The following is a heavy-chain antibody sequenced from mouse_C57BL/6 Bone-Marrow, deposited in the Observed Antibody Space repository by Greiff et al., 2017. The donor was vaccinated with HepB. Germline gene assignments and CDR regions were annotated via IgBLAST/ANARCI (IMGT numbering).Heavy chain of an antibody. CDR2: IHPNSGST. CDR3: ARRGVRDWHSMDY. Sequence: VQLQQPGAELVKPGASVKLSCKASGYTFPSYWMHWVKQRPGQGLEWIGMIHPNSGSTNYNEKFKSKATLTVDKSSSTAYMQLRSLTSEDSAVYYYARRGVRDWHSMDYWGQGTAVTVSS. J-gene: IGHJ4*01. D-gene: IGHD2-14*01. V-gene: IGHV1-64*01. CDR1: GYTFPSYW.